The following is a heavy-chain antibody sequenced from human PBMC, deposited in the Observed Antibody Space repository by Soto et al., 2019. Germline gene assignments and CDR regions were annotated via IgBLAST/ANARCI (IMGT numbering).Heavy chain of an antibody. CDR2: INHSGST. CDR1: GGSFSGYY. V-gene: IGHV4-34*01. J-gene: IGHJ4*02. D-gene: IGHD6-19*01. Sequence: SETLSLTCAVYGGSFSGYYWSWVRQPPGKGLEWIGEINHSGSTNYNPSLKSRVTISVDTSKNQFSLKLSSVTAADTAVYYCARKKVAGRTVDYWGQGTLVTVSS. CDR3: ARKKVAGRTVDY.